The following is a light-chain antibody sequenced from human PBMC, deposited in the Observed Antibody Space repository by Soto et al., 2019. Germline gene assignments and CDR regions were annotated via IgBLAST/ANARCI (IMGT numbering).Light chain of an antibody. CDR1: QSVSSSY. Sequence: FVLTQSPGTLSLSPGERATLSCRASQSVSSSYLAWYQQKPGQAPRLLIYGASSRATGIPDRFSGSGSGTDFTLTISRLEPEDFAVYYCQQYGSSLTWTFGQGTKVDIK. V-gene: IGKV3-20*01. J-gene: IGKJ1*01. CDR3: QQYGSSLTWT. CDR2: GAS.